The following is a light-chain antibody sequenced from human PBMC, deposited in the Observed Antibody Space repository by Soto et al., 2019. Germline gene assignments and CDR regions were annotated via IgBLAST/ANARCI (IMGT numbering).Light chain of an antibody. Sequence: EIVLTQSRGTLSLSPGERATLSCRASQRVSNNYLAGYQQKPGQAPRRRIYGASNRATGIPDRFSGSGSGTDFTLTISRLAPEDFAVYYCQQYGSSGTFGQGTKVDIK. CDR1: QRVSNNY. V-gene: IGKV3-20*01. CDR2: GAS. CDR3: QQYGSSGT. J-gene: IGKJ1*01.